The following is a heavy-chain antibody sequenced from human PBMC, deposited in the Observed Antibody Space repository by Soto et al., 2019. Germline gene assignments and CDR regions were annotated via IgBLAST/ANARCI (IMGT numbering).Heavy chain of an antibody. CDR1: GFTFSSYS. Sequence: PGGSLRLSCAASGFTFSSYSMNWVRQAPGKGLEWVSSISSSSSYIYYADSVKGRFTISRDNAKNSLYLQMNSLRAEDTAVYYCARVRYSSGHVGCNWFDPWGQGTLVTVSS. J-gene: IGHJ5*02. CDR2: ISSSSSYI. D-gene: IGHD6-19*01. CDR3: ARVRYSSGHVGCNWFDP. V-gene: IGHV3-21*01.